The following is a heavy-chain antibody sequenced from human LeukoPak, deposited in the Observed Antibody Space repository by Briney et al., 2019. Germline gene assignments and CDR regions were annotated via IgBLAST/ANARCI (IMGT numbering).Heavy chain of an antibody. V-gene: IGHV3-48*01. D-gene: IGHD1-26*01. CDR2: ISGRSSTI. CDR1: GFTFSNYA. J-gene: IGHJ4*02. Sequence: GGSLRLSCATSGFTFSNYAMSWVRQAPGKGLEWVSCISGRSSTIYYADSVKGRFTISRDNAKNSMYLQMNSLRAEDTAVYYCARDRIKSGSYYFDYWGQGTLVTVSS. CDR3: ARDRIKSGSYYFDY.